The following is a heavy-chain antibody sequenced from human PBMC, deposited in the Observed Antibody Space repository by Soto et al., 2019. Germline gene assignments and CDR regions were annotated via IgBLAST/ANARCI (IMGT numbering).Heavy chain of an antibody. CDR3: ARYAYSYYSGMDV. J-gene: IGHJ6*02. CDR2: IYHSGST. D-gene: IGHD2-2*01. CDR1: GYSITSGYY. Sequence: LSLTCAVSGYSITSGYYWGWIRQPPGKGLEWIGNIYHSGSTYYNPSLKSRVTISIDAFKNQFSLKMSSVTAADTAAYYCARYAYSYYSGMDVWGQGTTVTVSS. V-gene: IGHV4-38-2*01.